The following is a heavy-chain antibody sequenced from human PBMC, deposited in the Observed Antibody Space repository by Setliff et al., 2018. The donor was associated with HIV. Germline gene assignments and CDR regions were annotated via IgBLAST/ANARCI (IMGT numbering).Heavy chain of an antibody. V-gene: IGHV4-59*01. CDR3: ARGLVEIAAAGLSKMYYFDY. J-gene: IGHJ4*02. D-gene: IGHD6-13*01. Sequence: SETLSLTCTVSGGSISSYYWSWIRQPPGKGLEWIGYIYYSGSTNYNPSLKSRVTISVDTSKNQFSLKLSSVTAADTAVYYCARGLVEIAAAGLSKMYYFDYWGQGTLVTVSS. CDR1: GGSISSYY. CDR2: IYYSGST.